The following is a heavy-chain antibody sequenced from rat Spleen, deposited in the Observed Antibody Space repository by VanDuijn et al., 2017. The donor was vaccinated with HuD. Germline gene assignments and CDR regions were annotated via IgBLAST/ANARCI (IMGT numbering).Heavy chain of an antibody. CDR3: AKDTFDY. CDR2: LSYDATAP. V-gene: IGHV5-7*01. D-gene: IGHD2-1*01. J-gene: IGHJ2*01. Sequence: EVQLVESGGGLVQPGRSMKLSCAASGLSFSDYYMAWVRQAPTKGLEWVATLSYDATAPYYRDPVKGRFTISRDNAKNTLYLQMDSLRSEDTATYYCAKDTFDYWGQGVMVTVSS. CDR1: GLSFSDYY.